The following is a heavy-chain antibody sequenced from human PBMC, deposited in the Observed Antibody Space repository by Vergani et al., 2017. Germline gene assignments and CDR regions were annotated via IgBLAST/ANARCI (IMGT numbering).Heavy chain of an antibody. J-gene: IGHJ6*03. D-gene: IGHD6-19*01. CDR2: FYYSGST. CDR3: ARGGTYSSGRGYYYYMYV. Sequence: QVQLQESGQGLVKPSQTLSLTCTVSGGSISSGGYYWSWIRTHPGKGLEWIGYFYYSGSTYYNPSLKRRVTISVDTSKNQFSLKLSSVTAADTAVYYCARGGTYSSGRGYYYYMYVWGKGTTVTVSS. V-gene: IGHV4-31*03. CDR1: GGSISSGGYY.